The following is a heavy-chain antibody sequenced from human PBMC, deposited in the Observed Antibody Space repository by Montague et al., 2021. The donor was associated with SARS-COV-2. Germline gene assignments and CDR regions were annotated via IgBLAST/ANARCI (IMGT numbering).Heavy chain of an antibody. CDR3: ATQGDPSGWIPWSFDF. CDR2: ISYRGST. CDR1: GGSIGSSSSY. V-gene: IGHV4-39*01. J-gene: IGHJ4*02. D-gene: IGHD6-19*01. Sequence: SETLSLTCTVSGGSIGSSSSYWAWIRQPPGKGLEWIGSISYRGSTYYTPSLKSRVIISVDTSKDQLSLKLSSVTAADTAVYYCATQGDPSGWIPWSFDFWGEGTILTVSS.